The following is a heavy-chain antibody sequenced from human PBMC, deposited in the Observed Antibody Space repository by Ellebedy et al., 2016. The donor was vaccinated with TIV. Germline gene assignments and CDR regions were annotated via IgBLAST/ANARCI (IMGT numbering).Heavy chain of an antibody. CDR3: AKGKSVVPAASDY. Sequence: GESLKISXAASGFTFSSYAMSWVRQAPGKGLEWVSEISGSGGNTYHADSVKGRFAIPRDNSKNMIYLQMNNLRAEDTAIYYCAKGKSVVPAASDYWGQGTLVTVSS. J-gene: IGHJ4*02. CDR1: GFTFSSYA. D-gene: IGHD2-2*01. V-gene: IGHV3-23*01. CDR2: ISGSGGNT.